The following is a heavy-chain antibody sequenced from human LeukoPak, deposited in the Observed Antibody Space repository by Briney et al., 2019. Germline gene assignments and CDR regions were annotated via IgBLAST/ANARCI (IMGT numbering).Heavy chain of an antibody. D-gene: IGHD1-26*01. CDR1: GYTFTSYG. V-gene: IGHV1-18*01. J-gene: IGHJ4*02. CDR3: ARDTADSGSYLVLSSY. CDR2: ISAYNGNT. Sequence: ASVTVSCKASGYTFTSYGISWVRQAPGQGLEWMGWISAYNGNTNYAQKLQGRVTITTDTSTSTAYMELRSLRSDDTAVYYCARDTADSGSYLVLSSYWGQGTLVTVSS.